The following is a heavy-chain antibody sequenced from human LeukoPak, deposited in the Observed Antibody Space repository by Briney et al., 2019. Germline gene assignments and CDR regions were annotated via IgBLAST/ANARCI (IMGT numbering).Heavy chain of an antibody. CDR3: ARGKVWYGELEDAYYFDS. D-gene: IGHD3-10*01. V-gene: IGHV4-34*01. J-gene: IGHJ4*02. Sequence: PSETLSLTCAVSGGPFSDDYWTWIRQPPGKGLEWIGDINHSGNTNYNPSLKSRVTISLHTSKNQFSLKLSSVTAADTAVYYCARGKVWYGELEDAYYFDSWGQGTLVTVSS. CDR2: INHSGNT. CDR1: GGPFSDDY.